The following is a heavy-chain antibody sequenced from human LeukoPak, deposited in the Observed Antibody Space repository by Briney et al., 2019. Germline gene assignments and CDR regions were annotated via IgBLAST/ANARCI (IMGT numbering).Heavy chain of an antibody. Sequence: PGGSLRLSCAASGFTFSSYAMHWVRQAPGKGLEWVAVISYDGSNKYYADSVKGRFTLSRDNSKNTLYLQMNSLRAEDTAVYYCARGYSSSSFFDYWGQGTLVTVSS. J-gene: IGHJ4*02. CDR3: ARGYSSSSFFDY. CDR2: ISYDGSNK. D-gene: IGHD6-6*01. V-gene: IGHV3-30-3*01. CDR1: GFTFSSYA.